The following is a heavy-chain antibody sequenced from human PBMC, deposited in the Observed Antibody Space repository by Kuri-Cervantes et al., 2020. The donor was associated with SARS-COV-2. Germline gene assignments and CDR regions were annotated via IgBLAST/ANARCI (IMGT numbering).Heavy chain of an antibody. J-gene: IGHJ4*02. V-gene: IGHV4-34*01. Sequence: SKPRSPTFAVYGGSFSGYYWSWIRQPPGKGLEWIGEINHMGSTNYNPSLKSRVTISVDTSKNQFSLKLSSVTAADTAVYYCARFRWFGELPTYYFDYWCQGTLVTVSS. CDR1: GGSFSGYY. CDR2: INHMGST. CDR3: ARFRWFGELPTYYFDY. D-gene: IGHD3-10*01.